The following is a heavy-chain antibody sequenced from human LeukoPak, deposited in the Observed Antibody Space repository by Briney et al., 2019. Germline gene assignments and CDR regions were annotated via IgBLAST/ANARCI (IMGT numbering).Heavy chain of an antibody. CDR3: AKAADPIYYYYGMDV. V-gene: IGHV3-23*01. CDR1: GFTFSNYA. J-gene: IGHJ6*02. Sequence: TGGSLRLSCADSGFTFSNYAMTWVRQAPGKGLEWVSGISGSGDNTYYADSVKGRFTFSRDNSKNTLYLQMNSLRAEDTAVYYCAKAADPIYYYYGMDVWGQGTTVTVSS. CDR2: ISGSGDNT.